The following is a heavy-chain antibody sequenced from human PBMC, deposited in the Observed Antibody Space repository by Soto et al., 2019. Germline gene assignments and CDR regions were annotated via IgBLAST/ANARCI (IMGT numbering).Heavy chain of an antibody. CDR1: GYTFTSYA. CDR2: INAGNGNT. V-gene: IGHV1-3*01. Sequence: GASVKVSCKASGYTFTSYAMFWVRQAPGQRLEWMGWINAGNGNTKYSQRFQGRVTITRDTSASTAYMELSSLRSEDTAVYYCARSGYTSGSEYYGMDVWGQGTTVTVSS. CDR3: ARSGYTSGSEYYGMDV. J-gene: IGHJ6*02. D-gene: IGHD6-25*01.